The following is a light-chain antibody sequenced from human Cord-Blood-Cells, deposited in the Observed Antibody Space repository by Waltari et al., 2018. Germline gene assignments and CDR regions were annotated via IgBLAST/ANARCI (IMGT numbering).Light chain of an antibody. CDR1: SSDVGGYNY. V-gene: IGLV2-14*01. CDR3: SSYTSSSTPYV. Sequence: QSALTQPASVSGSPGQSITISCTGTSSDVGGYNYVSWYQPHPGKAPKLMIYGGRNRPSGFSSRFSGSKTGNMASLTISGLQAEDAADYYCSSYTSSSTPYVFGTGTKVTVL. J-gene: IGLJ1*01. CDR2: GGR.